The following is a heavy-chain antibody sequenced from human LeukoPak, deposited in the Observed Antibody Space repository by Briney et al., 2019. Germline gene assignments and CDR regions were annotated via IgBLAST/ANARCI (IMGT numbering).Heavy chain of an antibody. V-gene: IGHV4-61*02. J-gene: IGHJ3*02. Sequence: SETLSLTCTVSGGSISSGSYYWSWIRQPAGKGLEWIGRIYTSGSTNYNPSLNSRVTISVDTSKNQFSLKLSSVTAADTAVYFCVARVEWGIYGSGRPDTFDIWGQGTMVTVSS. CDR3: VARVEWGIYGSGRPDTFDI. CDR2: IYTSGST. D-gene: IGHD3-10*01. CDR1: GGSISSGSYY.